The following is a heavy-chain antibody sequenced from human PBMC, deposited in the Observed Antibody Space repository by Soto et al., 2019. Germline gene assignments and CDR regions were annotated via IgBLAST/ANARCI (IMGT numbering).Heavy chain of an antibody. CDR2: ISYDGSNK. CDR3: AKGVGAYNCSSTSCYLGNWFDP. J-gene: IGHJ5*02. CDR1: GFIFSSYG. D-gene: IGHD2-2*01. V-gene: IGHV3-30*18. Sequence: QVQLVESGGGVVQPGRSLRLSCAASGFIFSSYGMHWVRQAPGKGLEWVAVISYDGSNKYYADSVKGRFTISRDNSKNTLYLQMNSLRAEDTAVYYCAKGVGAYNCSSTSCYLGNWFDPWGQGTLVTVSS.